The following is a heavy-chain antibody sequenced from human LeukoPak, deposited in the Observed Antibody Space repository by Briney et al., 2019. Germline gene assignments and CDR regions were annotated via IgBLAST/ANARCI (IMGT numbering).Heavy chain of an antibody. D-gene: IGHD4-23*01. J-gene: IGHJ4*02. Sequence: KPSETLSLTCAVYGGSFSGYYWSWIRQPPGKGLESIGEINHSGSTNYNPSLKSRVTMSVDTSKNQFSLKLSSVTAADTAVYYCARGHNSARRDFDYWGQGTLVTVSS. CDR2: INHSGST. V-gene: IGHV4-34*01. CDR3: ARGHNSARRDFDY. CDR1: GGSFSGYY.